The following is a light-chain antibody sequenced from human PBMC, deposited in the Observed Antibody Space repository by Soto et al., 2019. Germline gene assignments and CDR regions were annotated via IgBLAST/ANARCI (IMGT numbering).Light chain of an antibody. CDR3: QVWDSSSDHYV. CDR1: NIGSKS. J-gene: IGLJ1*01. CDR2: DDS. V-gene: IGLV3-21*02. Sequence: SYELTQPPSVSVAPGQTARITCGGYNIGSKSVHWYQQKPGQAPVLVCYDDSDRPSGIPERFSGSNSANTATLTISRVEAGDEADYYCQVWDSSSDHYVFRTGTKVTVL.